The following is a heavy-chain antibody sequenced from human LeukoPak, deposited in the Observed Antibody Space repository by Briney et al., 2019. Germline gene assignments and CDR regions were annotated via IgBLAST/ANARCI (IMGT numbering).Heavy chain of an antibody. CDR3: ATDRAYYYDSSGFKLVWFDP. Sequence: ASVKVSCKVSGYTLTELSMHWVRQAPGKGLEWMGGFDPEDGETIYAQKFQGRVTMTEDTSTDTAYMELSSLRSEDTAVYYCATDRAYYYDSSGFKLVWFDPWGQGTLVTVSS. CDR2: FDPEDGET. V-gene: IGHV1-24*01. J-gene: IGHJ5*02. CDR1: GYTLTELS. D-gene: IGHD3-22*01.